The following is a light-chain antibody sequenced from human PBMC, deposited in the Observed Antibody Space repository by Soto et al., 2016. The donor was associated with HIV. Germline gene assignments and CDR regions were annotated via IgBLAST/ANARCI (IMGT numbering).Light chain of an antibody. CDR2: QVS. V-gene: IGKV1-5*03. CDR1: QSLNRW. CDR3: QQYNSFPWT. Sequence: DIQMTQSPSTLSASVGDRVTITCRASQSLNRWLAWYQQKPGKVPKLLIYQVSTLERGVSSRFSGTGSGTEFTLSISSLQPDDFATYYCQQYNSFPWTFGQGTKV. J-gene: IGKJ1*01.